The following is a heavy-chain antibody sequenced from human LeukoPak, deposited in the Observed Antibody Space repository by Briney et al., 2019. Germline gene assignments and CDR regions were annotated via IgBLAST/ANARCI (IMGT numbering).Heavy chain of an antibody. CDR1: GYTFTSYD. D-gene: IGHD2-2*02. Sequence: GASVKVSCKASGYTFTSYDINWVRQAPGQGLEWMGWMNPNNGNTGYTQKFQGRVTMTRSTSITTAYMELSSLRSEDTAVYYCARVYCSGSTCYRGHFDSWGQGTLVTVSS. J-gene: IGHJ4*02. CDR3: ARVYCSGSTCYRGHFDS. V-gene: IGHV1-8*01. CDR2: MNPNNGNT.